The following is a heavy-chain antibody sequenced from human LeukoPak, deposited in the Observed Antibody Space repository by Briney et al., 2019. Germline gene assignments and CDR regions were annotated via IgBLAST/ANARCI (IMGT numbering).Heavy chain of an antibody. J-gene: IGHJ5*02. V-gene: IGHV4-30-4*01. CDR1: GASISGSDYN. CDR2: IFYSGTI. CDR3: ATLDNSFDH. Sequence: SETLSLTCNVSGASISGSDYNWSWLRQPPGKGLEWIASIFYSGTIYNNPSLKSRTLISVDTSKNQFSLRLTSVTAADTAVYFCATLDNSFDHWGQGTLVTVSS.